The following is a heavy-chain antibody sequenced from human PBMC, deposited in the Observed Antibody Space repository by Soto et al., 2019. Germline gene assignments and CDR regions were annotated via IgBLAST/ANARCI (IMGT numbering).Heavy chain of an antibody. D-gene: IGHD3-10*01. J-gene: IGHJ6*03. CDR3: GRGSWHKFYMDV. CDR2: IDGQGGTT. CDR1: GFTFRDYW. V-gene: IGHV3-74*01. Sequence: EVQLVESGGGLVQPGGSLRLYCAASGFTFRDYWMHWVRQTPGKGLVWVSRIDGQGGTTNYAGSVKGRLTISRDNAKNTVYLQMNSLRPEDTAVYYCGRGSWHKFYMDVLGKGTTVTVSS.